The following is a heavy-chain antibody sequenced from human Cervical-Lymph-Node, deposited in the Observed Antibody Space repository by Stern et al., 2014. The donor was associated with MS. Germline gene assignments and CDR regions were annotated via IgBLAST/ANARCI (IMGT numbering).Heavy chain of an antibody. V-gene: IGHV5-51*03. CDR3: ARWSVACDY. J-gene: IGHJ4*02. CDR1: GYSFINYW. D-gene: IGHD2-21*01. CDR2: IYPGDSDI. Sequence: VQLVQSGAELKKPGESLKISCKTSGYSFINYWIAWVRQVPGKGLEWIGLIYPGDSDIRYSPSFQGHVTISVDKSITTAYLQWSSLKASDTAVYYCARWSVACDYWGQGALITVSS.